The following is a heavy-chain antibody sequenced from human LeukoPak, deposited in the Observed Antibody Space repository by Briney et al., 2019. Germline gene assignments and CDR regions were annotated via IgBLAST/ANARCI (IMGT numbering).Heavy chain of an antibody. V-gene: IGHV1-8*01. CDR1: GYTFTSYD. Sequence: ASVKVSCKASGYTFTSYDINWVRQATGQGLEWMGWMNPNSGNTGYAQKFQGGVTMTRNTSISTAYMELSSLRSEDTAVYYCARATRVRSTSYYYYYYMDVWGKGTTVTVSS. CDR3: ARATRVRSTSYYYYYYMDV. CDR2: MNPNSGNT. D-gene: IGHD2-2*01. J-gene: IGHJ6*03.